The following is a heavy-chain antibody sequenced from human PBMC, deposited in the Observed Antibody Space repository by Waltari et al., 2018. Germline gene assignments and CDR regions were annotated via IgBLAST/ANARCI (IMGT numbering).Heavy chain of an antibody. J-gene: IGHJ4*02. CDR2: IKSGTYGGTR. Sequence: EVQLVESGGGLVQPGRSLRLSCRSSGFSFGDYAMTWVRQAPGKGLEWVGVIKSGTYGGTREYAASVRGRFSISRDDSNSIAYLQMDSLQIEDTAVYYCSKWNSLLGTYFDFWGQGTLVTVSS. CDR1: GFSFGDYA. D-gene: IGHD3-16*01. CDR3: SKWNSLLGTYFDF. V-gene: IGHV3-49*04.